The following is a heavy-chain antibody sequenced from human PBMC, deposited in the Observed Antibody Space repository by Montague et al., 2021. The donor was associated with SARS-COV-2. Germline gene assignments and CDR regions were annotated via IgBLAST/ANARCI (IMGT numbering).Heavy chain of an antibody. CDR2: THYSGST. CDR3: ARGRGFDWLGLDAYYFDY. J-gene: IGHJ4*02. Sequence: SETLSLTCTVSGASMSSDYWTWIRQPPGKGLEWIGCTHYSGSTDYNPSLKSRVTISVDTSRTQFSLRLTSMSAADTAVYYCARGRGFDWLGLDAYYFDYWGQGALFAVSS. D-gene: IGHD3-9*01. CDR1: GASMSSDY. V-gene: IGHV4-59*01.